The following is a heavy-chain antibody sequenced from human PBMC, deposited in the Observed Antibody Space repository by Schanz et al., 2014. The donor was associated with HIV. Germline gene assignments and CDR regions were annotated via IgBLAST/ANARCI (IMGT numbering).Heavy chain of an antibody. CDR3: AIMVRGVSRGGHHYGLDV. CDR2: IIPILGTA. CDR1: GGTFSSFA. D-gene: IGHD3-10*01. Sequence: QVQLVQSGAEVKKPGSSVKVSCKASGGTFSSFAISWVRTAPGQGLEWMGGIIPILGTANYVQKFQGRVTMTADESTSTAYMELSSLRSEDTAVYYCAIMVRGVSRGGHHYGLDVWGQGTTVTVSS. J-gene: IGHJ6*02. V-gene: IGHV1-69*01.